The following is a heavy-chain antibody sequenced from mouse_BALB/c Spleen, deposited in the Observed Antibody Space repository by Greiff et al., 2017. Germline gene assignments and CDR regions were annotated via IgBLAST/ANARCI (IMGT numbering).Heavy chain of an antibody. D-gene: IGHD2-14*01. CDR2: IDHSDSET. CDR3: ARNYRYDGAMDY. Sequence: VQLQQSGPQLVRPGASVKISCKASGYSFTSYWMHWVQQRPGQGLEWIGMIDHSDSETRLNQKFKDKATLTVDKSSSTAYMQLSSPTSEDSAVYYCARNYRYDGAMDYWGQGTSVTVSS. V-gene: IGHV1S127*01. J-gene: IGHJ4*01. CDR1: GYSFTSYW.